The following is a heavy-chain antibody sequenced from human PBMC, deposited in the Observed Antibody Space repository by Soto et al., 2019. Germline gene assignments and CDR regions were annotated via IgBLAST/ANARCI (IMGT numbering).Heavy chain of an antibody. Sequence: SETLSLTCTVSGGSISSYYWIWIRQPPGKGLEWIGYIYYSGSTNYNPSLKSRVTISVDTSKNQFSLKLSSVTAADTAVYYCARGYSGSPFDYWGQGTLVTVSS. V-gene: IGHV4-59*01. D-gene: IGHD1-26*01. CDR2: IYYSGST. CDR1: GGSISSYY. CDR3: ARGYSGSPFDY. J-gene: IGHJ4*02.